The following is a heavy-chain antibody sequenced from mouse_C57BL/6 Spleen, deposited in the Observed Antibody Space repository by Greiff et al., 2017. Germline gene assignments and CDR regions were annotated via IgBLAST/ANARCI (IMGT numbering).Heavy chain of an antibody. CDR1: GYAFSSYW. V-gene: IGHV1-80*01. CDR2: IYPGDGDT. CDR3: ERDIKAGSSYWYFDV. D-gene: IGHD1-1*01. J-gene: IGHJ1*03. Sequence: VQLQQSGAELVKPGASVKISCKASGYAFSSYWMNWVKQRPGKGLEWIGQIYPGDGDTNYNGKFKGKATLTADKSSSTAYMQLSSLTSEDSAVYCWERDIKAGSSYWYFDVWGTGTTVTVSS.